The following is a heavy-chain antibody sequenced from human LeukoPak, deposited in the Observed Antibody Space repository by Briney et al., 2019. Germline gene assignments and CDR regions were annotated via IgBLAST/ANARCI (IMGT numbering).Heavy chain of an antibody. CDR2: ISGSGGST. J-gene: IGHJ4*02. CDR3: AGSRTVVPAANTPIVFDY. D-gene: IGHD2-2*01. Sequence: GGSLRLSCAASGFTFSSYARSWVRQAPGKGLEWVSAISGSGGSTYYADSVKGRFTISRDNSKNTLYLQMNSLRAEDTAVYYCAGSRTVVPAANTPIVFDYWGQGTLVTVSS. V-gene: IGHV3-23*01. CDR1: GFTFSSYA.